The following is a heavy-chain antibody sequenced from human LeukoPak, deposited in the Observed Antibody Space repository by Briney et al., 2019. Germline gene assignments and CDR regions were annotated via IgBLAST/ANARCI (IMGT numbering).Heavy chain of an antibody. Sequence: GGSLRLSCAASGFTFSSYWMSWVRQAPGKGLEWVANIKQDGSEKYYVDSVKGRFTISRDNAKNSLYLQMNSLRAEDTAVYYCARAEGNEWALLPYYFDYWGQGTLVTVSS. CDR1: GFTFSSYW. J-gene: IGHJ4*02. CDR3: ARAEGNEWALLPYYFDY. D-gene: IGHD1-26*01. CDR2: IKQDGSEK. V-gene: IGHV3-7*01.